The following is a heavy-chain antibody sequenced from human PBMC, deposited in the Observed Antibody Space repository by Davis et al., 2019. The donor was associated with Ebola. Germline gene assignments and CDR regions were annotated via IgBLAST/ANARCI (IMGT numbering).Heavy chain of an antibody. Sequence: AASVKVSCKASGGTFSSYAISWVRQAPGQGLEWMGGIIPIFGTANYAQKFQGRVTITADKSTSTAYMELSSLRSEDTAVYYCASFPDDTRSFGMDVWGQGTTVTVSS. D-gene: IGHD1-1*01. CDR1: GGTFSSYA. V-gene: IGHV1-69*06. J-gene: IGHJ6*02. CDR3: ASFPDDTRSFGMDV. CDR2: IIPIFGTA.